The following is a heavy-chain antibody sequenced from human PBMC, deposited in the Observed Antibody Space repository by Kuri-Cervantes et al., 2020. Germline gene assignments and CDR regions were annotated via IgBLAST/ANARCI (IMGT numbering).Heavy chain of an antibody. D-gene: IGHD1-1*01. CDR3: ARGTGFDWFDP. Sequence: LSLTCAASGFTISTSWMHWVRQAPGKGLEWVAVIWYDGSNKYYADSVKGRFTISRDNSKNTLYLQMNSLRAEDTAVYYCARGTGFDWFDPWGQGTLVTVSS. V-gene: IGHV3-33*08. CDR2: IWYDGSNK. CDR1: GFTISTSW. J-gene: IGHJ5*02.